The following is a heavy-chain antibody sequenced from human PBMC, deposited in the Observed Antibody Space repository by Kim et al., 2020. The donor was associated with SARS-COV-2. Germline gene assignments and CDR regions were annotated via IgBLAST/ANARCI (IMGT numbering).Heavy chain of an antibody. J-gene: IGHJ4*02. Sequence: YNDNAWRGRFTSSRDNDKNSLYLQMNSLRAEDTAVYYCARGPNYSPFDYWGQGTLVTVSS. CDR3: ARGPNYSPFDY. D-gene: IGHD4-4*01. V-gene: IGHV3-48*03.